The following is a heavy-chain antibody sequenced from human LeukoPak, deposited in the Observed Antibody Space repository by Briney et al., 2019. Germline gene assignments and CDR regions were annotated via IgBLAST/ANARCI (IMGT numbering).Heavy chain of an antibody. CDR3: AKSLWFGTAYFDY. J-gene: IGHJ4*02. V-gene: IGHV3-9*01. D-gene: IGHD3-10*01. Sequence: TGGSLRLPCAASGFTFDDYAMHWVRQAPGKGLEWVSGISWNSGSIGYADSVKGRFTISRDNAKNSLYLQMNSLRAEDTALYYCAKSLWFGTAYFDYWGQGTLVTVSS. CDR2: ISWNSGSI. CDR1: GFTFDDYA.